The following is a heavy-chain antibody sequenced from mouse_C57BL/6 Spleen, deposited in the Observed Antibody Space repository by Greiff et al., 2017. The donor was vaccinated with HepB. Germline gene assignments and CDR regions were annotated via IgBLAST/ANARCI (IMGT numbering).Heavy chain of an antibody. CDR3: ARHGYYYGSSYVAY. J-gene: IGHJ3*01. D-gene: IGHD1-1*01. CDR2: INPNNGGT. CDR1: GYTFTDYY. V-gene: IGHV1-26*01. Sequence: VQLQQSGPELVKPGASVKISCKASGYTFTDYYMNWVKQSHGKSLEWIGDINPNNGGTSYNQKFKGKATLTVDKSSSTAYMELRSLTSEDSAVYYCARHGYYYGSSYVAYWGQGTLVTVSA.